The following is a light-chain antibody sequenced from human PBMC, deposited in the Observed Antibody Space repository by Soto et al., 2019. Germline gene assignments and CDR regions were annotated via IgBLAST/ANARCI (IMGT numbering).Light chain of an antibody. CDR2: AAS. V-gene: IGKV1-39*01. Sequence: DIQMTQSPSSLSASVGDRVTITCRASQSIDTYLNWYQRKPGKAPNVLIYAASTLQSGVPSRFSASGSGTEFTLTIKSLQPEDFATYHCQQSYSTPWTFGQGTKVDIK. CDR3: QQSYSTPWT. J-gene: IGKJ1*01. CDR1: QSIDTY.